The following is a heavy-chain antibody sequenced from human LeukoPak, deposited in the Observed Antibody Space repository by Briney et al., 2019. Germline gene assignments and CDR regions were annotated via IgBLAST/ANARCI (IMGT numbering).Heavy chain of an antibody. CDR2: ISSSSSTI. J-gene: IGHJ4*02. CDR1: GFTFSSYS. CDR3: AKDLASSDTAMGVFDY. Sequence: GGSLRLSCAASGFTFSSYSMNWVRQAPGKGLEWASYISSSSSTIYYADSVKGRFTISRDNAKNSLYLQMNSLRAEDTAVYYCAKDLASSDTAMGVFDYWGQGTLVTVSS. V-gene: IGHV3-48*01. D-gene: IGHD5-18*01.